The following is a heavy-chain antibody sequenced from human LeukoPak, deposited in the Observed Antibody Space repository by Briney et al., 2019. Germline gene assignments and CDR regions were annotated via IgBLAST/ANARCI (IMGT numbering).Heavy chain of an antibody. Sequence: GGSLRLSCAASGFTFHDYTMHWVRQAPGKGLEWLCLITRDGASTFYADSVKGRFTISRDNSKDSLYLQMNNLRTEDTALYYCANEKTLTFDYWDRGTLVTVSS. J-gene: IGHJ4*02. CDR2: ITRDGAST. CDR3: ANEKTLTFDY. D-gene: IGHD3-9*01. CDR1: GFTFHDYT. V-gene: IGHV3-43*01.